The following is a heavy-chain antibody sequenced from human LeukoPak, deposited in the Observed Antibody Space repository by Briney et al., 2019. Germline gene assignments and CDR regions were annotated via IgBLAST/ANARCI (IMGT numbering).Heavy chain of an antibody. V-gene: IGHV4-30-4*08. Sequence: SETLSLTCTVSGGSISSGDYYCSWIRQPPGKGLEWIGYIYYSGSTYYNPSLKSRVTISVDTSKNQFSLKLSSVTAADTAVYYCAREGEDFNWNGYFDYWGQGTLVTVSS. CDR1: GGSISSGDYY. D-gene: IGHD1-1*01. J-gene: IGHJ4*02. CDR2: IYYSGST. CDR3: AREGEDFNWNGYFDY.